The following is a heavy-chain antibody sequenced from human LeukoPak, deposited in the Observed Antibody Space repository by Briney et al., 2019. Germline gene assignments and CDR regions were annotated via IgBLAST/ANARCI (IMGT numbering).Heavy chain of an antibody. CDR3: ARDFYGNYAHY. CDR1: GCTFTSYY. D-gene: IGHD1-7*01. J-gene: IGHJ4*02. Sequence: GASVKVSCKASGCTFTSYYMHWVRQAPGQGLEWMGIINPSGGSTSYAQKFQGRVTMTRDTSTSTVYMELSSLRSEDTAVYYCARDFYGNYAHYWGQGTLVTVSS. V-gene: IGHV1-46*01. CDR2: INPSGGST.